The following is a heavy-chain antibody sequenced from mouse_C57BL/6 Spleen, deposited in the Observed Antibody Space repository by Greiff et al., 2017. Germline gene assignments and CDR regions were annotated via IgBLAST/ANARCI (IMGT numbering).Heavy chain of an antibody. CDR1: GFTFSDYG. Sequence: EVKVVESGGGLVKPGGSLKLSCAASGFTFSDYGMHWVRQAPEKGLEWVAYISSGSSTIYYADTVKGRFTISRDNAKNTLFLQMTSLRSEDTAMYYCARTYGSTLYAMDYWGQGTSVTVSS. V-gene: IGHV5-17*01. J-gene: IGHJ4*01. D-gene: IGHD1-1*01. CDR2: ISSGSSTI. CDR3: ARTYGSTLYAMDY.